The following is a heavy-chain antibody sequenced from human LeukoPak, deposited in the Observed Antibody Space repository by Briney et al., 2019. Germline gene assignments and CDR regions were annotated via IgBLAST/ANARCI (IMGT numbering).Heavy chain of an antibody. D-gene: IGHD4-17*01. V-gene: IGHV3-21*01. CDR1: GFTFSSYG. J-gene: IGHJ4*02. CDR3: ARDSDYGDYGGCDY. CDR2: ISSSSSFI. Sequence: GGSLRLSCAASGFTFSSYGMSWVRQAPGKGLEWVSSISSSSSFIYYADSVKGRFTISRDNAKNSLYLQMNSLRAEDTAVCYCARDSDYGDYGGCDYWGQGTLVTVSS.